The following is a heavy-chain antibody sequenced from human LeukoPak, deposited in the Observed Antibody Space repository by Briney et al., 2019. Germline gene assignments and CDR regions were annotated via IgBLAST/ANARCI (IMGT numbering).Heavy chain of an antibody. CDR3: AREWYYDFWSGFDY. D-gene: IGHD3-3*01. CDR2: ISYDGSNK. V-gene: IGHV3-30-3*01. J-gene: IGHJ4*02. Sequence: GGSLRLSCAASGFTFSSYAMHWVRQAPGKGLEWVAVISYDGSNKYYADSVKGRFTISRDNSKNTLYLQMNSLRAEDTAVYYCAREWYYDFWSGFDYWGQGTLVTVSS. CDR1: GFTFSSYA.